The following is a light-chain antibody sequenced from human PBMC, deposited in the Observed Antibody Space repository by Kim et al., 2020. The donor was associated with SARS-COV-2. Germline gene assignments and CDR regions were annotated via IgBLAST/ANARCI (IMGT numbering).Light chain of an antibody. CDR2: AAS. Sequence: ASVGDRVTITCRASQGISIYLAWYQQKPGKVPKLLIYAASTLQSGVPSRFSGSGSGTDFTLTISSLQPEDVATYYCQKYNSAPLAFGQGTKVDIK. J-gene: IGKJ1*01. CDR1: QGISIY. CDR3: QKYNSAPLA. V-gene: IGKV1-27*01.